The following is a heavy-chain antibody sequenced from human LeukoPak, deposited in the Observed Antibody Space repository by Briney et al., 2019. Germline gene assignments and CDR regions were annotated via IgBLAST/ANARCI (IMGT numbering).Heavy chain of an antibody. CDR2: VGNKDDSYTT. CDR3: TRAYWYRFDY. V-gene: IGHV3-72*01. Sequence: GGSLRLSCAASGLIFSDHYMFWVRQAPGKGLEWVGHVGNKDDSYTTDYAASVKGRFTISRDDSKNSVDLQMNSLKIEDTAMYYCTRAYWYRFDYWGQGTLVTVSS. CDR1: GLIFSDHY. D-gene: IGHD2-8*02. J-gene: IGHJ4*02.